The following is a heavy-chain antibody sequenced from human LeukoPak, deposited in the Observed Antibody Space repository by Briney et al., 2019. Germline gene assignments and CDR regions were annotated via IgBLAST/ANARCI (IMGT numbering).Heavy chain of an antibody. CDR1: GFTFSSYG. CDR2: IWYDGSNK. CDR3: ARDHCSSTSCYAYYYYGMDV. V-gene: IGHV3-33*01. J-gene: IGHJ6*04. D-gene: IGHD2-2*01. Sequence: GRSLRLSCAASGFTFSSYGMHWVRQAPGKGLEGVAVIWYDGSNKYYADSVKGRFTISRDNSKNTLYLQMNSLRAEDTAVYYCARDHCSSTSCYAYYYYGMDVWGKGTTVTVSS.